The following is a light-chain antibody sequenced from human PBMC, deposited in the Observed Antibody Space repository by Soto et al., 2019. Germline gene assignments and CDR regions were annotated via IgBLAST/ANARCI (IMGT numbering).Light chain of an antibody. CDR2: GAS. V-gene: IGKV3-20*01. J-gene: IGKJ5*01. CDR1: ESVMKY. Sequence: EIVLTQSPGTLSLSPGERATISCRASESVMKYLAWYQQKPGQAPRLLIHGASSSATGISDRFSGSGSGTDFTLTINRLEHEDFAVYYCKQYSSSPPITFGQGTRLEIK. CDR3: KQYSSSPPIT.